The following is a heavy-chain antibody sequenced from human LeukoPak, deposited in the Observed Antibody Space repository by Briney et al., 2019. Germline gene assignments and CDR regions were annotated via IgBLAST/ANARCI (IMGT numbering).Heavy chain of an antibody. CDR3: ARELSGSYYIFGY. Sequence: RTGGSLRLSCAASGFTFSSYAMSWVRQAPGKGLEWVSAISGSVGSTYYADSGKGRFTISRDNSKNTLYLQMNSLRAEPTAVSYCARELSGSYYIFGYWGQGTLVTVSS. CDR2: ISGSVGST. V-gene: IGHV3-23*01. D-gene: IGHD1-26*01. J-gene: IGHJ4*02. CDR1: GFTFSSYA.